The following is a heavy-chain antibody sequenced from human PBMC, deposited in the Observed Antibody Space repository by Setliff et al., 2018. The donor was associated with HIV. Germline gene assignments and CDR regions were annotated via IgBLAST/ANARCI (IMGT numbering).Heavy chain of an antibody. CDR1: GFSFRDYG. J-gene: IGHJ4*02. D-gene: IGHD6-19*01. V-gene: IGHV3-30*02. CDR2: IWYDGSQK. CDR3: AKDISGWFSRQGSDY. Sequence: QPGGSLRLSCAASGFSFRDYGMNWVRQAPGKGLEWVAFIWYDGSQKYYADSVRGRFSISRDNTRDTLYLQMNSLKTEDTAVYYCAKDISGWFSRQGSDYWGQGTLVTVSS.